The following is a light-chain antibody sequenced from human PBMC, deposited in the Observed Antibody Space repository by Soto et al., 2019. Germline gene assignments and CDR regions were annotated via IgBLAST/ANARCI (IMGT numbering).Light chain of an antibody. V-gene: IGKV3-15*01. CDR1: QSVSSN. Sequence: EIVMTQSPATLSVSPGERATLSCRASQSVSSNLAWYQQKPGQAPRLLMYGALNRATGIPASLSGGGSGREFTLTISSLQSEDFAVYYCQQYNNWPPITFGQGTRLEIK. CDR3: QQYNNWPPIT. J-gene: IGKJ5*01. CDR2: GAL.